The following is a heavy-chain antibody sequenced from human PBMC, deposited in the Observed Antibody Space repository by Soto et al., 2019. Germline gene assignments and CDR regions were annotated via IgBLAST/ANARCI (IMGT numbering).Heavy chain of an antibody. CDR2: IDPSDSYT. CDR3: ARRVYSSSWPKGDWFDP. J-gene: IGHJ5*02. V-gene: IGHV5-10-1*01. CDR1: GYSSTSYW. D-gene: IGHD6-13*01. Sequence: PGESLKISCKGSGYSSTSYWISWVRQMPGKGLEWMGRIDPSDSYTNYSPSFQGHVTISADKSISTAYLQWSSLKASDTAMYYCARRVYSSSWPKGDWFDPWGQGTLVTVSS.